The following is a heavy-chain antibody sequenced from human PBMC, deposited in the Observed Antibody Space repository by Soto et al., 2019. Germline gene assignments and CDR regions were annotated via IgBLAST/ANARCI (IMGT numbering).Heavy chain of an antibody. CDR1: GGSFGNSA. CDR2: FIPVYRTL. Sequence: SVKVSCKASGGSFGNSAINWVRQTPGQGLEWLGGFIPVYRTLNYAQKFQGRVTITADESTGTAYMTLSSLASNDTAVYYCATGVIWIGYFTVDSWGQGTRVTVSS. D-gene: IGHD3-3*01. V-gene: IGHV1-69*13. J-gene: IGHJ4*02. CDR3: ATGVIWIGYFTVDS.